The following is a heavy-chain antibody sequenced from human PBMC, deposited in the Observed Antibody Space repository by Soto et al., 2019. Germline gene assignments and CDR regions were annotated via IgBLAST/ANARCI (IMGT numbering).Heavy chain of an antibody. J-gene: IGHJ3*02. V-gene: IGHV4-59*08. CDR2: IYYSGST. Sequence: QVQLQESGPGLGKPSETLSLTCTVSGGSISSYYWSWIRQPPGKGLEWIGYIYYSGSTNYNPSLKSRATISVDTAKSLFSLKLGSVTAAGTAVYYCAVGLEDSSSSGAFDIWGQGTMVTVSS. CDR1: GGSISSYY. CDR3: AVGLEDSSSSGAFDI. D-gene: IGHD6-6*01.